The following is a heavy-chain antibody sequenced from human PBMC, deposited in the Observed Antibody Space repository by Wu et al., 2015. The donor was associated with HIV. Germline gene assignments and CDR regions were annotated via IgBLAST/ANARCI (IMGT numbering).Heavy chain of an antibody. V-gene: IGHV1-69*18. Sequence: QVQLVQSGAEVKKPGSSVKVSCKASGGTFSSYAISWVRQAPGQGLEWMGRIIPIFGTANYAQKFQGRVTITADESTSTAYMELSSLRSEDTAVYYCARANFYGSGTHPGAFDIWGQGTMVTVSS. D-gene: IGHD3-10*01. CDR1: GGTFSSYA. CDR3: ARANFYGSGTHPGAFDI. J-gene: IGHJ3*02. CDR2: IIPIFGTA.